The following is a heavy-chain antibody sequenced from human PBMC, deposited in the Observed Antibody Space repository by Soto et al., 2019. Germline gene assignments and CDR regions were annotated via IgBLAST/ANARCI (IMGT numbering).Heavy chain of an antibody. D-gene: IGHD4-17*01. CDR3: ARETTKGHYGDPYWYVDL. Sequence: PSETLSLTCTVSGDSISSGGDYWSWIRQHPGKGLEWIGYIHYTGRTFYNPSLKSRVTISVDTSKNQFSLKVSSLTAADMAVYYCARETTKGHYGDPYWYVDLWGRGTLVTVSA. J-gene: IGHJ2*01. V-gene: IGHV4-31*03. CDR1: GDSISSGGDY. CDR2: IHYTGRT.